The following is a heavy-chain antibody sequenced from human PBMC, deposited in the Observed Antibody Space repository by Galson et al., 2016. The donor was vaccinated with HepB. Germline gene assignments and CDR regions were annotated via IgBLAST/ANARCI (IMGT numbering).Heavy chain of an antibody. J-gene: IGHJ4*02. Sequence: SLRLSCAASGFDIRDFFMTWIRQAPGKGLEWIAHISDDALYTAYAGSVVGRFSISRDNAKNSVSLHPNALRPEDTAVYYCARGIIQSGAQGTLVAVSS. V-gene: IGHV3-11*05. CDR1: GFDIRDFF. D-gene: IGHD2-15*01. CDR2: ISDDALYT. CDR3: ARGIIQS.